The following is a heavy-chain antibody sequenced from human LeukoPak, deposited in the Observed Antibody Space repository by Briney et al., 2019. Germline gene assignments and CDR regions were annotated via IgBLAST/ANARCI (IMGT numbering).Heavy chain of an antibody. CDR1: GYTFTGYY. CDR2: INPNSGGT. J-gene: IGHJ6*03. CDR3: ARTIFGVGYYYYYYMDV. Sequence: GASVKVSCKASGYTFTGYYMHWVRQAPGQGLEWMGWINPNSGGTNYAQKFQGRVTMTRDTSISTAYMELSRLRSDDTAVYYYARTIFGVGYYYYYYMDVWGKGTTVTVSS. V-gene: IGHV1-2*02. D-gene: IGHD3-3*01.